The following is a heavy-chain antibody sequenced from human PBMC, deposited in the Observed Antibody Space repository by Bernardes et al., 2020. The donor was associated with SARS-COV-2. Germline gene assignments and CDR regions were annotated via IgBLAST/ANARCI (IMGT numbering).Heavy chain of an antibody. CDR2: TYHTGTT. Sequence: SETLSLTCAVSGDSVSSSTWWIWVRQSPGVGLEYIGETYHTGTTKYKSSLKSRVTLSVDKPNNQFSLTLTSVTAADTAVYYSGGGTNYKFDYWGQGIRVTVPS. CDR1: GDSVSSSTW. D-gene: IGHD1-26*01. V-gene: IGHV4-4*02. CDR3: GGGTNYKFDY. J-gene: IGHJ4*02.